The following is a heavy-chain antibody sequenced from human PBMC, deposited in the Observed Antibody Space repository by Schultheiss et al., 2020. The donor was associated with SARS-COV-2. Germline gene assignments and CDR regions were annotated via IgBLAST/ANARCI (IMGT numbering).Heavy chain of an antibody. CDR3: ARGPSSGWYSH. D-gene: IGHD6-19*01. V-gene: IGHV4-39*07. CDR2: IHYSGST. Sequence: SETLSLTCTVSGGSISSSSNYWGWIRQPPGKGLEWIGNIHYSGSTYYNPSLKSRVTISVDTSKTQFSLKLSSVTAADTAVYYCARGPSSGWYSHWGQGTLVTVSS. CDR1: GGSISSSSNY. J-gene: IGHJ4*02.